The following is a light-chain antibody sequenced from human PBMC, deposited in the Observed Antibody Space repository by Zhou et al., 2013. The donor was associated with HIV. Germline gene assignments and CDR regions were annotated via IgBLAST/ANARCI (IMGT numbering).Light chain of an antibody. CDR2: AAS. J-gene: IGKJ1*01. V-gene: IGKV1-39*01. CDR3: QQYYTTPMWT. Sequence: DIQMTQSPSSLSASVGDRVTITCRASQNIRRYLNWYQQKPGKAPKLLIYAASSLQSGVPSRFSGGGSGTDFTLTISSLQLEDFATYFCQQYYTTPMWTFGQGTKVEIK. CDR1: QNIRRY.